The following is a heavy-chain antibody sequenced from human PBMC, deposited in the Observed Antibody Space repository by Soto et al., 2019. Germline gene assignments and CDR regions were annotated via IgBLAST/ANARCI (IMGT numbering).Heavy chain of an antibody. CDR1: GDTLTGSY. V-gene: IGHV1-2*04. CDR2: INPNNGDT. D-gene: IGHD1-26*01. J-gene: IGHJ4*02. CDR3: TRMGVPTTYFHS. Sequence: QVQLAQSGPEVKKPGASVKVSCKASGDTLTGSYLHWVRQAPGQGLEWLGWINPNNGDTNYAQKFRGWVTMTRDASNNTVYMELTRLTSADTAVYYCTRMGVPTTYFHSWGQGTMVTVSS.